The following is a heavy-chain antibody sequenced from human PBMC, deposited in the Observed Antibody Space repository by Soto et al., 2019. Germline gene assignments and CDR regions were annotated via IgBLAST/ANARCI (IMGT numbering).Heavy chain of an antibody. Sequence: SETLSLTCTVSGGSISSYCWSWIRQPPGKGMEWIGYIYYNGSTNYNPSLKSRVTISVDTSKNQFSLKLSSVTAADTAVYYCARDRPARASGYPLSPPYYYYVMDVWGQGTTVTSP. CDR2: IYYNGST. J-gene: IGHJ6*02. V-gene: IGHV4-59*01. CDR1: GGSISSYC. CDR3: ARDRPARASGYPLSPPYYYYVMDV. D-gene: IGHD5-12*01.